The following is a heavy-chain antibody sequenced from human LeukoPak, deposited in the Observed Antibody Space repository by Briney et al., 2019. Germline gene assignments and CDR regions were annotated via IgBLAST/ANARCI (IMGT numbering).Heavy chain of an antibody. Sequence: ASVKVSCKASGYTSTNYGISWVRQAPGQGLEWMGWTSAYNGNTNFAQKLQGRVTLTTDTSTGTAYMELRSLRSDDTAVYYCAGYYYDSSGYPRPWYDPWGQGTLVTVSS. V-gene: IGHV1-18*01. CDR1: GYTSTNYG. CDR3: AGYYYDSSGYPRPWYDP. CDR2: TSAYNGNT. D-gene: IGHD3-22*01. J-gene: IGHJ5*02.